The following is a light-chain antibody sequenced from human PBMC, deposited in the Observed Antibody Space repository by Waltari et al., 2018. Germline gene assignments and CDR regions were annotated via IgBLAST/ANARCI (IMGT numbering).Light chain of an antibody. Sequence: SSELTQDPAVSVALGQTVSITCQGDSLRRYYASWYQQRQGQAPILILYGQDNRPSGIPDLFSGSTSGNTASLTITGAQAEDEADYYCLSRDTTSTRVFGGGTRLTV. J-gene: IGLJ3*02. CDR3: LSRDTTSTRV. CDR2: GQD. CDR1: SLRRYY. V-gene: IGLV3-19*01.